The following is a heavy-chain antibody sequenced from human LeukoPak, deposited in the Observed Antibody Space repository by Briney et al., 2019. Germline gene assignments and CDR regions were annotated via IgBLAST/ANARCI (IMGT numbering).Heavy chain of an antibody. V-gene: IGHV1-2*02. CDR1: GYTFTSYT. CDR3: AGSDYYYYYMDV. CDR2: INPNSGGT. J-gene: IGHJ6*03. Sequence: ASVKVSCKASGYTFTSYTMNWVRQAPGQGLEWMGWINPNSGGTNYAQKFRGRVTMTRDTSISTAYMELSRLRSDDTAVYYCAGSDYYYYYMDVWGKGTTVTVSS. D-gene: IGHD1-26*01.